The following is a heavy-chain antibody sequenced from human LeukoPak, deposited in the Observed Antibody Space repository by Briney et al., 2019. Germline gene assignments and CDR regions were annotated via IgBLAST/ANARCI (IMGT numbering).Heavy chain of an antibody. Sequence: GGSLRLSCAASGFTFSSYAMHWVRQAPGKGLEWVAVISYDGSNKYYADSVKGRFTISRDNSKNTPYLQMNSLRAEDTAVYYCARDPGLRAAARYNWFDPWGQGTLVTVSS. V-gene: IGHV3-30*04. CDR2: ISYDGSNK. CDR1: GFTFSSYA. D-gene: IGHD6-13*01. CDR3: ARDPGLRAAARYNWFDP. J-gene: IGHJ5*02.